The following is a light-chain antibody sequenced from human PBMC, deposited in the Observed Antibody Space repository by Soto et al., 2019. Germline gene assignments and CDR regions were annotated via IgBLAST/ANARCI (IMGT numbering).Light chain of an antibody. CDR1: QSIASH. Sequence: IVLTQSPATLSLSPGERATLSCMASQSIASHLAWYQQRPGQPPRLLIYDSTNRVAGIPDTFSGSGSGTDFTLTISSLEPEDFAVYYCQQRGSWPITFGPGTKVDL. J-gene: IGKJ3*01. CDR3: QQRGSWPIT. V-gene: IGKV3-11*01. CDR2: DST.